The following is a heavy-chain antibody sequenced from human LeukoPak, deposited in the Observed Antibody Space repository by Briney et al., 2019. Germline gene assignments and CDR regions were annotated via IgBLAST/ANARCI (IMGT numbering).Heavy chain of an antibody. CDR3: ANEIRPNDY. CDR2: ISISGDDT. D-gene: IGHD4-17*01. CDR1: GFIFSSHA. J-gene: IGHJ4*02. Sequence: GGSLRLSCATSGFIFSSHAMTWVRQAPGKGLEWLSAISISGDDTYYADSVKGRFTISRDNSKNTLYLRMNSLSADDTAMYYCANEIRPNDYWGQGTLVTVSS. V-gene: IGHV3-23*01.